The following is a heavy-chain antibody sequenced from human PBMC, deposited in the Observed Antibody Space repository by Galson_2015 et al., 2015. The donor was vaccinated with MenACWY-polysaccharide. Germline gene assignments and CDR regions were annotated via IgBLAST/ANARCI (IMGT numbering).Heavy chain of an antibody. V-gene: IGHV3-23*01. CDR3: AKSGGDGVTVFATVPTAPES. J-gene: IGHJ4*02. D-gene: IGHD2-21*01. Sequence: CAASGFTFRTFPMNWVRQTPGQGLEWVAGISGSGNSAFYADSVRGRFTISRDNSRNTLYLQMNSLRADDTALYYCAKSGGDGVTVFATVPTAPESWGQGTLVTVSS. CDR1: GFTFRTFP. CDR2: ISGSGNSA.